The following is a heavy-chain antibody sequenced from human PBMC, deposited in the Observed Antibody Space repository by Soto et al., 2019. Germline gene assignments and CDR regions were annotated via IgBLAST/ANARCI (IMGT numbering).Heavy chain of an antibody. D-gene: IGHD2-15*01. CDR1: GFTFSSYA. CDR2: ISGSGGST. J-gene: IGHJ5*02. Sequence: GGSLRLSCAASGFTFSSYAMSWVRQAPGKGLEWVSAISGSGGSTYYADSVKGRFTISRDNSKNTLYQQMNSLRAEDTAVYYCAKVRRVHCSGGSCGPLGWFDPWGQGTLVTVTS. V-gene: IGHV3-23*01. CDR3: AKVRRVHCSGGSCGPLGWFDP.